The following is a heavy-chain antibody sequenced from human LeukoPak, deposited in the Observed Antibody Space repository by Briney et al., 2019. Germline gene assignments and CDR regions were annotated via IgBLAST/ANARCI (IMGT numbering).Heavy chain of an antibody. CDR3: ARSTTVVTSGAFDI. CDR1: GGSISSYY. V-gene: IGHV4-4*07. J-gene: IGHJ3*02. CDR2: IYTSGST. D-gene: IGHD4-23*01. Sequence: SETLSLTCTVSGGSISSYYWSWIRQPAGKGLESIGRIYTSGSTNYNPSLKSRVTMSVDTSKNQFSLKLSSVTAADTAVYYCARSTTVVTSGAFDIWGQGTMVTVSS.